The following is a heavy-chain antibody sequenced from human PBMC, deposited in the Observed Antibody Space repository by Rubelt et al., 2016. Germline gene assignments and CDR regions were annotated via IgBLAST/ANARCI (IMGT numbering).Heavy chain of an antibody. D-gene: IGHD4-17*01. J-gene: IGHJ6*02. CDR2: ISWDGGST. CDR3: ARAGYGDYRDYYYYGMDV. CDR1: GFTFDDYT. Sequence: AASGFTFDDYTMHWVRQAPGKGLEWVSLISWDGGSTYYADSVKGRFTISRDNSKNSLYLQMNSLRTEDTALYYCARAGYGDYRDYYYYGMDVWGQGTTVTVSS. V-gene: IGHV3-43*01.